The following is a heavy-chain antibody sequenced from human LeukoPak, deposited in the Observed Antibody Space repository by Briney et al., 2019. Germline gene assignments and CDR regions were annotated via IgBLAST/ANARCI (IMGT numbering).Heavy chain of an antibody. CDR1: GFTFSSYG. Sequence: GRSLRLSCAASGFTFSSYGMHWVRQAPGKGLEWVAAISYDGSNKYYAVSVKGRFTISRDNSKNTLYLQMNSLRAEDTAVYYCAKDRVGYCTNGVCSCFDYWGQGTLVTVSS. J-gene: IGHJ4*02. CDR2: ISYDGSNK. V-gene: IGHV3-30*18. D-gene: IGHD2-8*01. CDR3: AKDRVGYCTNGVCSCFDY.